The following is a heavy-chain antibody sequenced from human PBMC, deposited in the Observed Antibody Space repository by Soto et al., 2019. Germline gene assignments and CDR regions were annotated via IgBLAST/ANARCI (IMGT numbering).Heavy chain of an antibody. CDR3: AKDSVGITLIRGVLTPFDD. D-gene: IGHD3-10*01. V-gene: IGHV3-23*01. CDR1: GFTFSSYA. CDR2: ISGSGGST. J-gene: IGHJ4*02. Sequence: EVQLLESGGGLVQPGGSLRLSCAASGFTFSSYAMSWVRQAPGKGLEWVSSISGSGGSTYYADSVKGRFTISRDNPKNTLYLQMNSLRAEDTAVYYCAKDSVGITLIRGVLTPFDDWGQGTLVTVSS.